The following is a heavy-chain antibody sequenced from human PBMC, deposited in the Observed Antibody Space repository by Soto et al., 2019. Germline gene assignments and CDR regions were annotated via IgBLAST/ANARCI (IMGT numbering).Heavy chain of an antibody. Sequence: GGSLRLSCAASGFTFSDYWMSWVRQAPGKGPEWVANIKFDGSEKQYVDSVKGRFSISRDNSRNSLFLQMNSLRAGDTAVYYCVKDGGYCSSTTCYSPRNHYFDSWGQGTLVTSPQ. CDR3: VKDGGYCSSTTCYSPRNHYFDS. CDR1: GFTFSDYW. CDR2: IKFDGSEK. J-gene: IGHJ4*02. D-gene: IGHD2-2*01. V-gene: IGHV3-7*03.